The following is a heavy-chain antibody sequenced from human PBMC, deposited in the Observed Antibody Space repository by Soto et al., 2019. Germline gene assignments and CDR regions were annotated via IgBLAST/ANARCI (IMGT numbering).Heavy chain of an antibody. J-gene: IGHJ3*02. D-gene: IGHD3-22*01. CDR1: GGSISSSNW. CDR3: ASLLLFYYDSSGARDAFDI. Sequence: SETLSLTCAVSGGSISSSNWWSWVRQPPGKGLEWIGEIYHSGSTNYNPSLKSRVTISVGKSKNQFSLKLSSVTAADTAVYYCASLLLFYYDSSGARDAFDIWGQGTMVTVSS. CDR2: IYHSGST. V-gene: IGHV4-4*02.